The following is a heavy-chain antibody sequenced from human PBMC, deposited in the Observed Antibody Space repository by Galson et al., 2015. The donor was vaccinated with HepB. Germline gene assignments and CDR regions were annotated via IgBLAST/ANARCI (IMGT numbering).Heavy chain of an antibody. CDR3: ARLSYYYVSSGYYGWFAA. CDR1: GGSISNYH. J-gene: IGHJ5*02. V-gene: IGHV4-59*08. Sequence: SETLSLTCTVSGGSISNYHWSWIRQSPGKGLEWIGYIYYSGSTNYNPSLKSPVTISVDTSKNQFSLKLSSVTAADTAVYYCARLSYYYVSSGYYGWFAAWGQGTLVTVSS. CDR2: IYYSGST. D-gene: IGHD3-22*01.